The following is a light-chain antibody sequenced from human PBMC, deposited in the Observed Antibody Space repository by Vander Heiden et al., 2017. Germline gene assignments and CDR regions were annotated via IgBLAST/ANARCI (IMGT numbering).Light chain of an antibody. V-gene: IGKV1-39*01. CDR2: AAS. CDR1: QSISNY. J-gene: IGKJ4*01. Sequence: DIQMTQSPSSLSASVGDTVTITCRASQSISNYLNWYQQKPGKAPKFLISAASSLQNGVQSRFSGRGSGTDFTLTISSLQPEDFATYYCQQSYSTPPTFGGGTTVEIK. CDR3: QQSYSTPPT.